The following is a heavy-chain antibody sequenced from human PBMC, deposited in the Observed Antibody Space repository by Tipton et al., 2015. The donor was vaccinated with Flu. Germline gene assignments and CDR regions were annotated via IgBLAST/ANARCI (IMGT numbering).Heavy chain of an antibody. V-gene: IGHV1-2*02. Sequence: QLVQSGAEVKKPGASVKVSCKASGYTFTGYYMHWVRQAPGQGLEWMGWINPNSGGTNYAQKFQGRVTMTRDTSISTAYMELSRLRSDDTAVYYCARRDYSNYVSDPKNWFDPWGQGTLVTVSS. CDR2: INPNSGGT. CDR3: ARRDYSNYVSDPKNWFDP. D-gene: IGHD4-11*01. J-gene: IGHJ5*02. CDR1: GYTFTGYY.